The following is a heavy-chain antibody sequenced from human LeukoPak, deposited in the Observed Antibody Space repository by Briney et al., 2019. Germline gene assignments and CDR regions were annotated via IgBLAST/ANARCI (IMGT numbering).Heavy chain of an antibody. J-gene: IGHJ4*02. D-gene: IGHD6-19*01. Sequence: GGSLGLSCAASGFTVITNDMTWVRQAPGKGLEWVSVIYSGGGTYYADSVEGRFTISRDNSKNTLYLQMNSLRAEDTAVYYCARDNGRSSGWYYYLEYWGQGTLVTVSS. CDR1: GFTVITND. CDR3: ARDNGRSSGWYYYLEY. CDR2: IYSGGGT. V-gene: IGHV3-53*01.